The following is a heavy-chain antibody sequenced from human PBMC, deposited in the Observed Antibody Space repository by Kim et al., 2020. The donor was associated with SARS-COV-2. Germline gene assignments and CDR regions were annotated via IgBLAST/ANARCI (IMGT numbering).Heavy chain of an antibody. CDR3: ARHASSVDSSGYWYFDL. CDR1: GGSISSSSYY. J-gene: IGHJ2*01. Sequence: SETLSRTCTVSGGSISSSSYYWGWIRQPPGKGLEWIGSIYYSGSTYYNPSLKSRVTISVDTSKNQFSLKLSSVTAADTAVYYCARHASSVDSSGYWYFDLWGRGTLVTVSS. V-gene: IGHV4-39*01. CDR2: IYYSGST. D-gene: IGHD3-22*01.